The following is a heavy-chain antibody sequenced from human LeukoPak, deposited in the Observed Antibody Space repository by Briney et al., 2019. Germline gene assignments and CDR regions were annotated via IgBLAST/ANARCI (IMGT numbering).Heavy chain of an antibody. V-gene: IGHV4-61*02. Sequence: SQTLSLTCTVSGGSITSGSYYWSWIRQPAGKGLEWIGRIYTSGSTNYNPSLKSRVTISVDTSKNQFYLQLSSVTAADTAVYYCASSSLTGTTRYYFDYWGQGTLVTVSS. J-gene: IGHJ4*02. CDR2: IYTSGST. CDR3: ASSSLTGTTRYYFDY. CDR1: GGSITSGSYY. D-gene: IGHD1-7*01.